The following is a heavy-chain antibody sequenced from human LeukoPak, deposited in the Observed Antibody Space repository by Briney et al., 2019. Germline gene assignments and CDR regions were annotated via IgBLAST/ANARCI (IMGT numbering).Heavy chain of an antibody. J-gene: IGHJ5*02. CDR2: ISGSGGST. CDR1: GFTFSSYA. D-gene: IGHD2-2*01. CDR3: ARVGYCSSTSCRWRYGHLDP. V-gene: IGHV3-23*01. Sequence: GGSLRLSCAASGFTFSSYAMSWVRQAPGKGLEWVSAISGSGGSTYYADSVKGRFTISRDNSKNTLYLQMNSLRAEDTAVYYCARVGYCSSTSCRWRYGHLDPWGQGTLVTVSS.